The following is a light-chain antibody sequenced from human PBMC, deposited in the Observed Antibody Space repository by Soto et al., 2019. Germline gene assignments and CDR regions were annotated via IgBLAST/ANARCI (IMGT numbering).Light chain of an antibody. CDR3: QQYGSSPSIT. CDR1: QIVSSSY. CDR2: GAS. Sequence: EIVFTHSPVTLSLSPVERATLSFMASQIVSSSYLAWYQQKPGQAPRLLIYGASSRATGIPDRFSGSGSGTDFTLTISRLEPEDFAVYYCQQYGSSPSITFGQGTRLEIK. V-gene: IGKV3-20*01. J-gene: IGKJ5*01.